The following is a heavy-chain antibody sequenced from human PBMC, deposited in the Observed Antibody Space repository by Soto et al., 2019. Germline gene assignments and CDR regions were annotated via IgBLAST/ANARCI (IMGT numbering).Heavy chain of an antibody. CDR2: LIPIVGTA. CDR1: GGTFSSYA. V-gene: IGHV1-69*01. J-gene: IGHJ3*02. Sequence: QVQLVQSGAEVKKPGSSVKVSCKASGGTFSSYAISWVRQAPGQGLEWMGGLIPIVGTANYAQKFQGRVTVTADESTSTAYMELGSLSCEDTDVYYGARWAAAGMDAFDIWGQATTVTVSS. D-gene: IGHD6-13*01. CDR3: ARWAAAGMDAFDI.